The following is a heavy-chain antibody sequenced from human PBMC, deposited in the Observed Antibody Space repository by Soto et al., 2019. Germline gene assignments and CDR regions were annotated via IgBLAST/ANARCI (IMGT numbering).Heavy chain of an antibody. J-gene: IGHJ5*02. CDR3: ARAISGYVT. D-gene: IGHD5-12*01. CDR1: GITFSSYA. CDR2: INAGNGDT. Sequence: ASVKVSYKASGITFSSYAMHWVRQAPGQRLEWMGWINAGNGDTRYSQIFQGRVTLTRDTSASTVYLDLSSLRSEDTAIYYCARAISGYVTWGQGTLVTVSS. V-gene: IGHV1-3*01.